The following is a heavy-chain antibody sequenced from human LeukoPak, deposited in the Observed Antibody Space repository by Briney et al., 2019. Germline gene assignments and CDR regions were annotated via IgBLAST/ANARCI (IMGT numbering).Heavy chain of an antibody. J-gene: IGHJ3*02. CDR1: GGSISSYY. Sequence: SETLPLTCTVSGGSISSYYWSWIRQPAGQGLEWIGRIYTSGSTNYNPSLKSRVTMSVDTSKNQFSLKLSSVTAADTAVYYCARAPGYCSGGSCFPVEDAFDIWGQGTMVTVSS. CDR3: ARAPGYCSGGSCFPVEDAFDI. D-gene: IGHD2-15*01. V-gene: IGHV4-4*07. CDR2: IYTSGST.